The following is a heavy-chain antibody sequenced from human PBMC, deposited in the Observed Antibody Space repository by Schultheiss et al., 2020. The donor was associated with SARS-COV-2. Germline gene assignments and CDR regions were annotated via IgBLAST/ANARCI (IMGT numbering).Heavy chain of an antibody. V-gene: IGHV3-33*05. CDR1: GFTFSSYG. Sequence: GESLKISCAASGFTFSSYGMHWVRQAPGKGLEWVAVISYDGSNKYYADSLKGRFTISRDNSKNTLYLQMNSLRAEDTAVYYCARASQLLTSLDYWGQGTLVTVSS. D-gene: IGHD2-2*01. CDR2: ISYDGSNK. J-gene: IGHJ4*02. CDR3: ARASQLLTSLDY.